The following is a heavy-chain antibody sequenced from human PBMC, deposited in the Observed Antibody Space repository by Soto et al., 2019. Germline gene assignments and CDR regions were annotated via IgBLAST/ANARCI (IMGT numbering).Heavy chain of an antibody. CDR3: ARVYGEAAATWFDP. V-gene: IGHV3-48*03. CDR1: GFTFSSYE. D-gene: IGHD6-13*01. CDR2: ISSSGSSI. Sequence: EVQLVESGGGLVQPGGSLRLSCAASGFTFSSYEMNWVRQAPGKGLEWVSYISSSGSSIYYADSVQGRFTISRDNPKNSLYLQMNSLRADDTAVYYCARVYGEAAATWFDPWGQGTLVTVSS. J-gene: IGHJ5*02.